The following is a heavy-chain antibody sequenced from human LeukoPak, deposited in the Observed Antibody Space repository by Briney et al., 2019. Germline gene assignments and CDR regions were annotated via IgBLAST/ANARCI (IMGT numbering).Heavy chain of an antibody. CDR2: ISSSSSYI. CDR3: ARDYYDSSGYPTHFDY. J-gene: IGHJ4*02. D-gene: IGHD3-22*01. V-gene: IGHV3-21*01. Sequence: GGSLRLSCAASGFTFSSYSMNWVCQAPGKGLEWVSSISSSSSYIYYADSVKGRFTISRDNAKNSLYLQMNSLRAEDTAVYYCARDYYDSSGYPTHFDYWGQGTLVTVSS. CDR1: GFTFSSYS.